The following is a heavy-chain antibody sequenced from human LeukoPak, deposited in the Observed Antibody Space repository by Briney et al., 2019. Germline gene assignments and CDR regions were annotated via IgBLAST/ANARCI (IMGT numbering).Heavy chain of an antibody. CDR1: GYSISSGYY. V-gene: IGHV4-38-2*01. J-gene: IGHJ3*02. Sequence: PSETLSFTCAVSGYSISSGYYWGWIRQPPGKGLEWIGSIYHSGSTYYNPSLKSRVTISVDTSKNQFSLKLSSVTAADTAVYYCAWRGDYGGPPGAFDIWGQGTMATVSS. CDR2: IYHSGST. CDR3: AWRGDYGGPPGAFDI. D-gene: IGHD4-23*01.